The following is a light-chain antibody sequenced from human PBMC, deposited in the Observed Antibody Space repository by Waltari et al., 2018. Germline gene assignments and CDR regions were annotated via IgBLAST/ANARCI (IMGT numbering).Light chain of an antibody. CDR3: QQYGSLPWT. J-gene: IGKJ1*01. CDR2: DAS. Sequence: EVVLTQSLATLSLSPGERATLPCRASQYVTNGYLAWYQQKPGQAPSLLIFDASIRATGIPDRFSGSGSGTDFTLTITRLEPEDFAVYHCQQYGSLPWTFGQGTKVEMK. CDR1: QYVTNGY. V-gene: IGKV3-20*01.